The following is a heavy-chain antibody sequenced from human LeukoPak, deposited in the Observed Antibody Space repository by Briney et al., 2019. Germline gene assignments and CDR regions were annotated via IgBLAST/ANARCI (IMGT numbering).Heavy chain of an antibody. V-gene: IGHV3-48*01. CDR1: GFSFSYHG. CDR3: ARDLDQEDIAAAGKLSYYYYYYMDV. D-gene: IGHD6-13*01. J-gene: IGHJ6*03. Sequence: GGTLRLSCAASGFSFSYHGMNWGRQAPGKGLEWVSYISSSSSTIYYADSVKGRFTISRDNAKNSLYLQMNSLRAEDTAVYYCARDLDQEDIAAAGKLSYYYYYYMDVWGKGTTVTVSS. CDR2: ISSSSSTI.